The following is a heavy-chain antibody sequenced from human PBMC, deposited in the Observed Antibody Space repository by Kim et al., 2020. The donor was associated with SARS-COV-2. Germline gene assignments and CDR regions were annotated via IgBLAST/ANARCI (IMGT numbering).Heavy chain of an antibody. D-gene: IGHD2-15*01. V-gene: IGHV3-7*01. J-gene: IGHJ6*02. CDR1: GFTFSSKW. Sequence: GGSLRLSCAASGFTFSSKWMSWVRQAPGKGLEWVANIKQDGSEKYYVDSVKGRFTISRDNAKNSLYLQMNSLRAEDTAVYYCARGGGNYYYGMDVWGQGTTVTVSS. CDR2: IKQDGSEK. CDR3: ARGGGNYYYGMDV.